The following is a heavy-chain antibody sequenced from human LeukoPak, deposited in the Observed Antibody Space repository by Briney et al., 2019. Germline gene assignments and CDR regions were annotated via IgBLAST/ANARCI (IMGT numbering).Heavy chain of an antibody. D-gene: IGHD4-23*01. CDR1: GYTFTSYD. Sequence: ASVTDSCMASGYTFTSYDINWVRPASGQGLAWMGWMNANSGNTGYAQKYQGRVTMTRNTSISTAYMELISLISEDTAVYYCARSNSDYGGNSRWFGPWGQGTLVTVSS. CDR2: MNANSGNT. CDR3: ARSNSDYGGNSRWFGP. J-gene: IGHJ5*02. V-gene: IGHV1-8*01.